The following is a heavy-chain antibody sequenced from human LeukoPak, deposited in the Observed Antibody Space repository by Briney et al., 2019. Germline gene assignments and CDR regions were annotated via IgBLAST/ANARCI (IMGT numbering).Heavy chain of an antibody. D-gene: IGHD1-7*01. CDR2: IWYDGSHK. CDR3: ARGTGTTDY. Sequence: GGSLRLSCATSGFTFNSYGFHWVRQAPGKGLEWVAIIWYDGSHKSYADSVKGRFTISRDNSKNTVYLQMNTLRAEDTAVYYCARGTGTTDYWGQGTTVTVSS. CDR1: GFTFNSYG. V-gene: IGHV3-33*01. J-gene: IGHJ4*03.